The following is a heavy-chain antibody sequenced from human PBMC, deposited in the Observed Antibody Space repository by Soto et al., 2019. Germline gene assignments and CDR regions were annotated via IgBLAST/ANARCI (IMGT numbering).Heavy chain of an antibody. J-gene: IGHJ4*02. CDR1: GFTFSSYG. CDR3: AKDLTAADLGY. CDR2: ISYDGSNK. V-gene: IGHV3-30*18. Sequence: QVQLVESGGGVVQPGRSLRLSCAASGFTFSSYGMHWVRQAPGKGLEWVAVISYDGSNKYYADSVKGRFTISRDNSKNTLYLQMNSLRAEDTAVYYRAKDLTAADLGYWGQGPLVTVSS. D-gene: IGHD6-13*01.